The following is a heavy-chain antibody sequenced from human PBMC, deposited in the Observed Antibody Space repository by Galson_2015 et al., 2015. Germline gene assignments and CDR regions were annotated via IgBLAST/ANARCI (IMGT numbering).Heavy chain of an antibody. CDR2: INPSGGST. J-gene: IGHJ4*02. CDR3: ASSRGQQLGIDY. Sequence: VKVSCKASGYTFTSYYMHWVRQAPGQGLEWMGIINPSGGSTSYAQKFQGRVTMTRDTSTSTVYMELSSLRSEDTAVYYCASSRGQQLGIDYWGQGTLVTVSS. V-gene: IGHV1-46*01. D-gene: IGHD6-13*01. CDR1: GYTFTSYY.